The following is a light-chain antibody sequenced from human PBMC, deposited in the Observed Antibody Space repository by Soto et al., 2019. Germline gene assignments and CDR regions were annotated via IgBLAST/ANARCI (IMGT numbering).Light chain of an antibody. J-gene: IGLJ1*01. CDR3: CSYTGSYSYV. CDR1: SSDVGGYSY. Sequence: QSALTQPHSVSGSPGQSVTISCTGTSSDVGGYSYVSWYPQHPGKAPELIIYDVTERPSGVPDRFSGSKSGNTASLTISGLQAEDEADYYCCSYTGSYSYVFGIGTKLTVL. CDR2: DVT. V-gene: IGLV2-11*01.